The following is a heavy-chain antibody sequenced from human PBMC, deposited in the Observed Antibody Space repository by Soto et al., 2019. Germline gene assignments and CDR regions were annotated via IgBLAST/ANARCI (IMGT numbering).Heavy chain of an antibody. Sequence: SQTLSLPCAISGDSVSSNSAAWNFIRQSPSRGLELLGRTYYRSKWYNDYAVSVKSRITINPDTSKNQFSLQLNSVTPEDTAVYYCARDLYYYDSSGLLPSYGMDVWGQGTTVTVSS. CDR1: GDSVSSNSAA. CDR2: TYYRSKWYN. D-gene: IGHD3-22*01. J-gene: IGHJ6*02. V-gene: IGHV6-1*01. CDR3: ARDLYYYDSSGLLPSYGMDV.